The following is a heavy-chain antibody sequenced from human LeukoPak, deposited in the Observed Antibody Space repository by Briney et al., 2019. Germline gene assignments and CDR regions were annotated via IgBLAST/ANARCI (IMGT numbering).Heavy chain of an antibody. Sequence: QPGRSLRLSCAGSGFTFSNHAMSWVRQAPGKGLEWVSRISSSGDDTKYADSVKGRFSISRDNSENTFLLQMNSLRAEDTAIYHCARGAWAAAGTGHFANWGPGTLVTVSS. V-gene: IGHV3-23*01. J-gene: IGHJ4*02. D-gene: IGHD6-13*01. CDR3: ARGAWAAAGTGHFAN. CDR2: ISSSGDDT. CDR1: GFTFSNHA.